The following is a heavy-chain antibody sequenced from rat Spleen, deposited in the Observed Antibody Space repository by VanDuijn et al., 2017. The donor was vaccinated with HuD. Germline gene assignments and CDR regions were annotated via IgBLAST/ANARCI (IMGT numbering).Heavy chain of an antibody. CDR2: ISTGGDNT. J-gene: IGHJ4*01. D-gene: IGHD1-2*01. CDR1: GFTFSNYD. V-gene: IGHV5-25*01. Sequence: EVQLVESGGGLMQPGRSLKLSCAASGFTFSNYDMAWVRQAPTKGLEWIASISTGGDNTYYRDSVKGRFTISRDNAKSTLYLQMDSLRSEDTATYYCARLPYYSSYKPRGAGVMDAWGQGASVTVSS. CDR3: ARLPYYSSYKPRGAGVMDA.